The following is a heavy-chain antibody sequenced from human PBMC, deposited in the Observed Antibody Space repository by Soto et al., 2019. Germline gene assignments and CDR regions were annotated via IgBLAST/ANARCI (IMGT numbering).Heavy chain of an antibody. Sequence: VQLLESGGDLVQPGGSLRLSLAASGFTFSSYAMSWVRQAPGKGLEWVLGLSGSGGSTFYADSVKGRFTISRDNSKNTLFLQMNSLRADDTAVYDCARDQDSSTWYIYPIDYWGQGTLVTVSS. D-gene: IGHD6-13*01. CDR3: ARDQDSSTWYIYPIDY. CDR1: GFTFSSYA. CDR2: LSGSGGST. J-gene: IGHJ4*02. V-gene: IGHV3-23*01.